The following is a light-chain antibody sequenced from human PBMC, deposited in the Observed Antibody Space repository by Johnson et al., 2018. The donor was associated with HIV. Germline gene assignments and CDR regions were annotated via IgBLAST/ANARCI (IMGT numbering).Light chain of an antibody. V-gene: IGLV1-51*02. CDR2: ENN. J-gene: IGLJ1*01. Sequence: QSVLTQPPSVSAAPGQKVTISCSGCSSNIGKNYVSWYQQLPGTAPKLLIYENNKRPSGIPDRFSGSKSGTSATLGITGLQTGDEADYYCGTWDGSLSGYVFGTGTNVTVL. CDR3: GTWDGSLSGYV. CDR1: SSNIGKNY.